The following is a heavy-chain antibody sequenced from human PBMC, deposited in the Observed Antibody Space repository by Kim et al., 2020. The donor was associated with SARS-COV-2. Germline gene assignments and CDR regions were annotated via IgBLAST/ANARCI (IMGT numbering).Heavy chain of an antibody. V-gene: IGHV4-59*01. D-gene: IGHD5-18*01. CDR1: GGSISSYY. CDR2: IYYSGST. Sequence: SETLSLTCTVSGGSISSYYWSWIRQPPGKGLEWIGYIYYSGSTNYNPSLKSRVTISVDTSKNQFSLKLSSVTAADTAVYYCAREAAPGQGSFQLWFTHPGGWFDPWGQGTLVTVSS. J-gene: IGHJ5*02. CDR3: AREAAPGQGSFQLWFTHPGGWFDP.